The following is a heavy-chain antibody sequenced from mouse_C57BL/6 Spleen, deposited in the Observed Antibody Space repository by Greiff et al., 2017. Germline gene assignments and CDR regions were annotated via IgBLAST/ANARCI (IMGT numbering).Heavy chain of an antibody. Sequence: VQLQQSGAELVMPGASVKLSCKASGYTFTSYWMHWVKQRPGQGLEWIGEIDPSDSYTNYNQKFKGQSTVTVDKSSSTAYMQLSSLTSEDSAVYYCARRRPSYAMDDWGPGTSVTVSS. CDR2: IDPSDSYT. J-gene: IGHJ4*01. CDR1: GYTFTSYW. V-gene: IGHV1-69*01. CDR3: ARRRPSYAMDD.